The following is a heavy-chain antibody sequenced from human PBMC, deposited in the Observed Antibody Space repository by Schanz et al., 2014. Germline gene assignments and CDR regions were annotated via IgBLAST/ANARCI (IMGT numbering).Heavy chain of an antibody. CDR2: ISWNGGFI. D-gene: IGHD3-10*01. Sequence: EVQLVESGGGLVQSGGSLRLSCAASGFSFSDYSMNWVRQAPGKGLEWVSGISWNGGFIAYGDAVKGRFTISRDTSKNTLYLQMSSLRAEDTALYFCAKDRRDNYGSGTFYFEHWGQGTLVTVSS. V-gene: IGHV3-9*01. J-gene: IGHJ4*02. CDR3: AKDRRDNYGSGTFYFEH. CDR1: GFSFSDYS.